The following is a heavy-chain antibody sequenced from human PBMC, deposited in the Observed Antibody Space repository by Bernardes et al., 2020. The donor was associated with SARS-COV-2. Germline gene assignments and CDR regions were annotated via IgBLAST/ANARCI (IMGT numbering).Heavy chain of an antibody. CDR2: IYHSGST. CDR3: ARPGLVLGYFYY. D-gene: IGHD6-19*01. CDR1: GGSVGSGNW. Sequence: SETQSLTCAVSGGSVGSGNWWSWVRQPPGKGLEWIGEIYHSGSTNYNPSLKSRVTISVDKSKNQFSLNLTSVTAADTAVYYCARPGLVLGYFYYWGQGALVTVSS. J-gene: IGHJ4*01. V-gene: IGHV4-4*02.